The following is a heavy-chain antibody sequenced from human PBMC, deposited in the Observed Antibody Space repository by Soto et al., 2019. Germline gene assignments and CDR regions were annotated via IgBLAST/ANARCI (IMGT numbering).Heavy chain of an antibody. Sequence: SVKVSCKASGFTFTSSAVQWVRQARGQRIEWIGWIVVGSGNTNYAQKFQERVTITRDMSTSTAYMELSSLRSEDTAVYYCAADRALAKLCYIVSTIPRYYXIDVRGQRTTVPVSS. D-gene: IGHD2-15*01. J-gene: IGHJ6*02. CDR1: GFTFTSSA. CDR3: AADRALAKLCYIVSTIPRYYXIDV. V-gene: IGHV1-58*01. CDR2: IVVGSGNT.